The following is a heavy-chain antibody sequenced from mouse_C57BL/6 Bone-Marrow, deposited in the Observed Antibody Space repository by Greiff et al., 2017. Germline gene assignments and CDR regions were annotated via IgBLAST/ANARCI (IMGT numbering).Heavy chain of an antibody. CDR1: GFTFSSYG. Sequence: DVKLVESGGDLVKPGGSLKLSCAASGFTFSSYGMSWVRQTPDKRLEWVATISSGGSYTYYPDSVKGRFTISRDNAKNTLYLQMSSLKSEDTAMYYCARLGTTVGRDVWGTGTTVTVSS. CDR3: ARLGTTVGRDV. D-gene: IGHD1-1*01. V-gene: IGHV5-6*02. CDR2: ISSGGSYT. J-gene: IGHJ1*03.